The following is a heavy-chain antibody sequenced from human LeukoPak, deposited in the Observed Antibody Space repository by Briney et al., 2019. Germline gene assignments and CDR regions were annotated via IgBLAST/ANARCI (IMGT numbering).Heavy chain of an antibody. CDR3: ARLYSGTYDDY. Sequence: SETLSLTCAVYGGSFSGYCWSWIRQPPGKGLEWIGEINHSGSTNYNPSLKSRVTISVDTSKNQFSLKLSSVTAADTAVYYCARLYSGTYDDYWGQGTLVTVSS. J-gene: IGHJ4*02. V-gene: IGHV4-34*01. CDR1: GGSFSGYC. D-gene: IGHD1-26*01. CDR2: INHSGST.